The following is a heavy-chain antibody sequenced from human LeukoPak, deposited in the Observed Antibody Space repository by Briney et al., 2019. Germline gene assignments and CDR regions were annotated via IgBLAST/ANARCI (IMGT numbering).Heavy chain of an antibody. CDR2: ISSSSYI. CDR1: GFTFSSYS. CDR3: ARVHCSSTSCYTGDAFDI. D-gene: IGHD2-2*02. Sequence: GGSLRLSCAASGFTFSSYSMNWVRQAPGKGLEWVSSISSSSYIYYADSVKGRFTISRDNAKNSLYLQMNSLRAEDTAVYYCARVHCSSTSCYTGDAFDIWGQGTMVTVSS. J-gene: IGHJ3*02. V-gene: IGHV3-21*01.